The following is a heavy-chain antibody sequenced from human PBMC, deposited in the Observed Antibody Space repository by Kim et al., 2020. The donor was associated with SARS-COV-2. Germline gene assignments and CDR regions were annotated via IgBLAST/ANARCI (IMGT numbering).Heavy chain of an antibody. V-gene: IGHV7-4-1*02. CDR1: GYTFTSYA. CDR3: ARESSGWFNIYYYYYGMDV. D-gene: IGHD6-19*01. Sequence: ASVKVSCKASGYTFTSYAMNWVRQAPGQGLEWMGWINTNTGNPTYAQGFTGRFVFSLDTSVSTAYLQISSLKAEDTAVYYCARESSGWFNIYYYYYGMDVWGQGTTVTVSS. J-gene: IGHJ6*02. CDR2: INTNTGNP.